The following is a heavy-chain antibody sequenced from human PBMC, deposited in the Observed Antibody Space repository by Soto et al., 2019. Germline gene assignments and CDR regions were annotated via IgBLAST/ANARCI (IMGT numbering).Heavy chain of an antibody. CDR1: GGTFSSYA. D-gene: IGHD3-10*01. CDR3: ATDCAGSGSSPHYYYYYCMDL. Sequence: VASVKVSCKASGGTFSSYAISWVRQAPGQGLEWMGGIIPIFGTANYAQKFQGRVTITADESTSTAYMELSSLRSEDTAVYFCATDCAGSGSSPHYYYYYCMDLWGRVTTGTV. J-gene: IGHJ6*02. V-gene: IGHV1-69*13. CDR2: IIPIFGTA.